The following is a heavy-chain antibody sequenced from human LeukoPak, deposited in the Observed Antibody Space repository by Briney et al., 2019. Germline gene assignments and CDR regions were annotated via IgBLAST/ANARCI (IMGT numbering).Heavy chain of an antibody. D-gene: IGHD3-3*01. V-gene: IGHV3-11*04. CDR2: ISSSGSTI. J-gene: IGHJ6*03. CDR3: ARVSTYYDFWRGGYYYYYMDV. CDR1: GFTFSDYY. Sequence: GGSLRLSCAASGFTFSDYYISWIRQAPGKGLEWVSYISSSGSTIYYADSVKGRFTISRDNAKNSLYLQMNSLRAEDTAVYYCARVSTYYDFWRGGYYYYYMDVWGKGTTVTVSS.